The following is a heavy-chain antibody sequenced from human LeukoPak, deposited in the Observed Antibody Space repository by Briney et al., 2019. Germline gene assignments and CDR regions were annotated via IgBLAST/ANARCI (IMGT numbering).Heavy chain of an antibody. D-gene: IGHD1-1*01. V-gene: IGHV1-2*02. Sequence: VSSVKVSCKASGYTFTGYYIHWLRQAPAQGLEWMGWIDPISGGTNYAQKFQDTITMTRDKSIATAYMEVRRLNSDDTAVYYCARSGFTTGFYLDFWGQGTLVSVSS. CDR3: ARSGFTTGFYLDF. CDR1: GYTFTGYY. CDR2: IDPISGGT. J-gene: IGHJ4*02.